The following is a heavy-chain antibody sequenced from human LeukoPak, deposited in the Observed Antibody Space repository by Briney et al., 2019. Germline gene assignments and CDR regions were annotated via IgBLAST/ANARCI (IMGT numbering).Heavy chain of an antibody. CDR1: GGSISSYY. Sequence: PETLSLTCTVSGGSISSYYWSWIRQPPGKGLEWIGYIYYSGSTNYNPSLKSRVTISVDTSKNQFSLKLSSVTAADTAVYYCARRYCSGGSCSSFDYWGQGTLVTVSS. CDR3: ARRYCSGGSCSSFDY. CDR2: IYYSGST. V-gene: IGHV4-59*01. D-gene: IGHD2-15*01. J-gene: IGHJ4*02.